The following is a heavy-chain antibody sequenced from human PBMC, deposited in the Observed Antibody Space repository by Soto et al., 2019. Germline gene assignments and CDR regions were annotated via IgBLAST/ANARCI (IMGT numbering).Heavy chain of an antibody. CDR2: IFHTGTT. Sequence: SETLSLTCTVSGDSIISIYHWAWIRQPPGRSLEWIASIFHTGTTYYTPSLKSRVTISVDTSKNQFSLRLSSVTAADSAVYYCARFGEIPGYYFDYWGQGTLVTVSS. J-gene: IGHJ4*02. V-gene: IGHV4-38-2*02. D-gene: IGHD3-10*01. CDR1: GDSIISIYH. CDR3: ARFGEIPGYYFDY.